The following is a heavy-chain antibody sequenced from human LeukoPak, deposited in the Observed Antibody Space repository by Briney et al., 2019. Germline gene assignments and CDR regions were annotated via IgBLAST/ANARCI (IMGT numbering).Heavy chain of an antibody. Sequence: PGGSLRLSCAASGFTFSSYSMNWVRQAPGKGLEWVSTISGSGGSTHFADSVKGRFTISRDNSKNTLYLQMNSLRAEDTAIYYCAKGNTMYTAYYFDYWGQGTLVTVSS. D-gene: IGHD3-10*02. J-gene: IGHJ4*02. CDR1: GFTFSSYS. V-gene: IGHV3-23*01. CDR3: AKGNTMYTAYYFDY. CDR2: ISGSGGST.